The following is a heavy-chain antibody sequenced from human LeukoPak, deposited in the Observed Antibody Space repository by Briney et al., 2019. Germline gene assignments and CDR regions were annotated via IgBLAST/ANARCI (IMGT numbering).Heavy chain of an antibody. Sequence: PGGSLRLSCAASGFTFSGSAVHWVRQSSGKGLEWVGHIDKKDNLYATAYAESVKGRFTISRDDSKDTAFLHMGSLKTKDTALYYCTRDRGTYNWFDPWGQGTLVTVSS. CDR1: GFTFSGSA. CDR2: IDKKDNLYAT. D-gene: IGHD2-15*01. J-gene: IGHJ5*02. V-gene: IGHV3-73*01. CDR3: TRDRGTYNWFDP.